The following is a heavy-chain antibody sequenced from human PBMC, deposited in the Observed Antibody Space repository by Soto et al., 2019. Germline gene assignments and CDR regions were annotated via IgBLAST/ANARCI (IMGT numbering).Heavy chain of an antibody. CDR2: VNCGGDTT. CDR3: AKGATVTTHYQYYGMDV. V-gene: IGHV3-43D*04. CDR1: GFTFDDFA. D-gene: IGHD4-17*01. Sequence: EVHLEESGGAVVQPGGSLRLSCAASGFTFDDFAMCWVRQVPGKGLEWISLVNCGGDTTFYAESVKGRFIISRDNTKHSVYLQMTRLRSEDSAIYYCAKGATVTTHYQYYGMDVWGQGAPVTVSS. J-gene: IGHJ6*02.